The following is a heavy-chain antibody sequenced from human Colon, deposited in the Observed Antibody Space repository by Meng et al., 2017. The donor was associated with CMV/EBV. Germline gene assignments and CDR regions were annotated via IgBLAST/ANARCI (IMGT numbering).Heavy chain of an antibody. Sequence: VTRSESGGGLDQPGGSLGLSWTASGFTFSNYAMGWVRQAPGKGLEWVSGFSGSGDNTYYADSVKGRFTIFRDNSKNTLYLQMNSLRAEDTAVYYCAKYSGYLDPFDSWGQGTLVTVSS. CDR2: FSGSGDNT. V-gene: IGHV3-23*01. CDR3: AKYSGYLDPFDS. J-gene: IGHJ4*02. D-gene: IGHD3/OR15-3a*01. CDR1: GFTFSNYA.